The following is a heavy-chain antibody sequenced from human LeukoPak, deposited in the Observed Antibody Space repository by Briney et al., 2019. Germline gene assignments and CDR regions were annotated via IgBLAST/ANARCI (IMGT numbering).Heavy chain of an antibody. V-gene: IGHV3-21*01. CDR1: GFTFSSYS. D-gene: IGHD1-26*01. J-gene: IGHJ3*02. CDR3: ARASAQGGDAFDI. Sequence: AGGSLRLSGAASGFTFSSYSMNWVRQAPGKGLEWVSSISSSSSYIYYADSVKGRFTISRDNAKNSLYLQMNSLRAEDTAVYYCARASAQGGDAFDIWGQGTMVTVSS. CDR2: ISSSSSYI.